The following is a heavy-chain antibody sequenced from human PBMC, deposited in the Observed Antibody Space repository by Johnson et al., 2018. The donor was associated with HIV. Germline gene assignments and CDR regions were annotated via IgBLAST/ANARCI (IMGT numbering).Heavy chain of an antibody. CDR2: IRYDGSNK. D-gene: IGHD5-24*01. CDR3: ARGRWLHLGAFDI. V-gene: IGHV3-30*02. Sequence: QVQLVESGGGVVQPGGSLRLSCAASGFTFSSYGMHWVRQAPGKGLEWVAFIRYDGSNKYYVDSVKGRFTISRDNAKNSLYLQMNRLRAEDTAVYYCARGRWLHLGAFDIWGQGTMVTVSS. J-gene: IGHJ3*02. CDR1: GFTFSSYG.